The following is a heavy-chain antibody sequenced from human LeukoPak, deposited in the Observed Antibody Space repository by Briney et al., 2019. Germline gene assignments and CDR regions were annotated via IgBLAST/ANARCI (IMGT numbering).Heavy chain of an antibody. J-gene: IGHJ4*02. Sequence: SETLSLTCTVSGGSISSYYWSWIRQPPGKGLEWIGYIYYSGSTNYNPSLKSRVTISVDTSKNQFSLKLSSVTAADTAVYYCASSRALYYFDYWGPGTLVTVSS. CDR2: IYYSGST. CDR3: ASSRALYYFDY. CDR1: GGSISSYY. V-gene: IGHV4-59*08.